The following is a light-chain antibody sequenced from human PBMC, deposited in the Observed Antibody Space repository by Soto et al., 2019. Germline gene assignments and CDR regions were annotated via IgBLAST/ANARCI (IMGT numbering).Light chain of an antibody. CDR2: DTS. J-gene: IGKJ3*01. CDR1: QTVSRH. Sequence: EIVLTQSPATLSLSPGERATLSCRASQTVSRHLAWYQQKPGQAPRLLIYDTSNRATGIPARFSGSGSGTDFTLTISGLETEDFAFYYCQQLGNWPPGFTFGPGTTVDMK. CDR3: QQLGNWPPGFT. V-gene: IGKV3-11*01.